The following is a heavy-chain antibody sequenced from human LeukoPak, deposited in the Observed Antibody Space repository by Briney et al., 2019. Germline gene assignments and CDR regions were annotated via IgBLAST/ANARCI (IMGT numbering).Heavy chain of an antibody. CDR1: GGSVNSDSFY. CDR3: ATHSSASSFRF. V-gene: IGHV4-61*01. D-gene: IGHD3-10*01. CDR2: IYYSGNT. J-gene: IGHJ4*02. Sequence: SETLSLTCTVSGGSVNSDSFYWTWIRQPPGKGLEWIGYIYYSGNTNYNPSLKSRVTISVDTSKNQFSLKLNSVTAADTAVRYCATHSSASSFRFWGQGTLITVPS.